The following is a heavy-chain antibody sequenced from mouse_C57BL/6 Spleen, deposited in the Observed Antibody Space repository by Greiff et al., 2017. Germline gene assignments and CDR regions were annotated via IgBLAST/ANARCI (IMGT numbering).Heavy chain of an antibody. CDR1: GYAFSSSW. CDR2: IYPGDGDT. J-gene: IGHJ1*03. V-gene: IGHV1-82*01. Sequence: VQLQQSGPELVKPGASVKISCKASGYAFSSSWMNWVKQRPGKGLEWIGRIYPGDGDTNYNGKFKGKATLTADKSSSTTYMQLSSLTSEDSAVYFCARWGYGSSYWYFDDWGTGTTVTVSS. D-gene: IGHD1-1*01. CDR3: ARWGYGSSYWYFDD.